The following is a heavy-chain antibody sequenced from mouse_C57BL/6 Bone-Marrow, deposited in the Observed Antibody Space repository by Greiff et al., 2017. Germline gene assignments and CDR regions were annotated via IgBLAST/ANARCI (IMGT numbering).Heavy chain of an antibody. CDR2: IFPGSGST. V-gene: IGHV1-9*01. CDR3: ARWWYAMDY. D-gene: IGHD1-1*02. Sequence: QVQLQQSGAELMKPGASVKLSCTASGYSFTGYWIEWVKQRPGPGLEWIGEIFPGSGSTKYNEQFTGKATFTSDTSSNTAYMQLSGLTTEDSAIYYCARWWYAMDYWGQGTSVTVSS. CDR1: GYSFTGYW. J-gene: IGHJ4*01.